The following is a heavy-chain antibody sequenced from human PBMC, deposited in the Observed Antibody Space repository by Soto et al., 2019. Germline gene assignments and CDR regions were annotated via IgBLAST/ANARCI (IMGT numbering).Heavy chain of an antibody. V-gene: IGHV3-23*01. D-gene: IGHD6-19*01. CDR3: AKTTDGWFSAFEI. CDR1: GFVFSSYA. J-gene: IGHJ3*02. CDR2: ISGSGTTA. Sequence: EVQLLESGGGLVQPGGSLRLYCAASGFVFSSYAMSWVRQAPGKGLEWVSAISGSGTTAYYADSVKGRFIFSRDNSKSTMYLQMNSLRAEDTAVYFCAKTTDGWFSAFEIWGQGTVVTVSS.